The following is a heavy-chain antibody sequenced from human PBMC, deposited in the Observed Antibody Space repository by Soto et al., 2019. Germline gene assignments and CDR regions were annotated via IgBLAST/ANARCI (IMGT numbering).Heavy chain of an antibody. CDR3: AKDASDTHGIWFHP. V-gene: IGHV3-15*07. CDR1: DFTFNNAW. J-gene: IGHJ5*02. CDR2: IKSKSDGGTT. Sequence: EVQLVEYGGGLVKPGESLRLSCVASDFTFNNAWMNWVRQAPGEGLEWVGRIKSKSDGGTTDYAAPVKGRFTISRDDSENTVFLQMDSLKTEDTAVYYCAKDASDTHGIWFHPWGQGTLVIVSS. D-gene: IGHD2-15*01.